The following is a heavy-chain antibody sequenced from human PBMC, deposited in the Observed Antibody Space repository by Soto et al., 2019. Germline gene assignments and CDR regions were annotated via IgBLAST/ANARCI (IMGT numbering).Heavy chain of an antibody. V-gene: IGHV4-30-4*01. CDR2: ISYSGST. Sequence: PSETLSLTCTVSGGSISSGEYYWTWIRQPPGKGLEWIGYISYSGSTHYSPSLKSRVSITVDTSKNQFSLKLSSVTAADTAVYYCARGASGYYDSSGYYSPYYFDYWGQGTLVTVSS. D-gene: IGHD3-22*01. CDR1: GGSISSGEYY. J-gene: IGHJ4*02. CDR3: ARGASGYYDSSGYYSPYYFDY.